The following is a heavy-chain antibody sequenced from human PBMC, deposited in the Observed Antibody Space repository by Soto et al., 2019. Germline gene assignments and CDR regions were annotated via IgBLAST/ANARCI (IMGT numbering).Heavy chain of an antibody. CDR1: GYTFTAYT. V-gene: IGHV1-3*01. D-gene: IGHD5-12*01. CDR2: INAANGAT. Sequence: RASVKVSCKASGYTFTAYTIHWVRQAPGQSLEWMGWINAANGATKYSEKFQGRVTITRDTSARTAYMDLSSLSSKDTAVYFCARVSFETSGFADYWGQGTLVTVSS. J-gene: IGHJ4*02. CDR3: ARVSFETSGFADY.